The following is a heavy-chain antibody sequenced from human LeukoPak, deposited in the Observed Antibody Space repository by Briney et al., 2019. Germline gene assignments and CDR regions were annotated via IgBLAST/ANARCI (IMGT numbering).Heavy chain of an antibody. CDR3: ASSNAFYM. V-gene: IGHV3-7*01. J-gene: IGHJ3*02. CDR1: EFNFSFYW. Sequence: GGSLRLSCAASEFNFSFYWMTWVRQAPGKGLEWVAGIKYDGSEKNYVDSVKGRFTISRDNAKNSLYLQMNSLRAEDTAVYYCASSNAFYMWGQGTMVTVSS. D-gene: IGHD4-11*01. CDR2: IKYDGSEK.